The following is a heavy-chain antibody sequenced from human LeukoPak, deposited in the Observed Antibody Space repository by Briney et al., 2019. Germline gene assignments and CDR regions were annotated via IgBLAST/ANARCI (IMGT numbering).Heavy chain of an antibody. Sequence: GASVKVSCKASGYTFTNHYMHWVRQAPGQGLEWLELISPSGDKTWNAQKFQGRVTMTRDTSISTAYMELSRLRSDDTAVYYCARGRITMVRGVPPAGYWGQGTLVTVSS. CDR3: ARGRITMVRGVPPAGY. CDR1: GYTFTNHY. V-gene: IGHV1-46*01. CDR2: ISPSGDKT. J-gene: IGHJ4*02. D-gene: IGHD3-10*01.